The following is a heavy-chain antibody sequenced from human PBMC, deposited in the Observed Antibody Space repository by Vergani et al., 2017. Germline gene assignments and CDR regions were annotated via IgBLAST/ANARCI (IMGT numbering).Heavy chain of an antibody. J-gene: IGHJ6*02. CDR3: ARHRGSGGFFPSSYFYGMDV. CDR1: DSSIMTNPY. V-gene: IGHV4-38-2*01. D-gene: IGHD3-10*01. Sequence: QVQLQESGPGLLKPSETLTLTCDVSDSSIMTNPYWGWFRQSPGKGLEWIGCIHHSGDTHYNSSLKSRVSISIVSSSKFSLSLTSVTAAYTAIYYCARHRGSGGFFPSSYFYGMDVWGHGTTVTVSS. CDR2: IHHSGDT.